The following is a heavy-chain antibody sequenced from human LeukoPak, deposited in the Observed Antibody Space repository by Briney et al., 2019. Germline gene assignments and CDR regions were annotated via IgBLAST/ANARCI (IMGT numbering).Heavy chain of an antibody. CDR2: IYTGGST. V-gene: IGHV4-61*02. Sequence: SQTLSLTCTVSGCSLSSGSYYWSWIRQAAGKGVEWIGRIYTGGSTNYNPSLKSRVTISVDTSKNQFSLKLSSVTAADTAVYYCARDKRGGSPYYFDYWGQGTLVTVSS. CDR3: ARDKRGGSPYYFDY. CDR1: GCSLSSGSYY. J-gene: IGHJ4*02. D-gene: IGHD2-15*01.